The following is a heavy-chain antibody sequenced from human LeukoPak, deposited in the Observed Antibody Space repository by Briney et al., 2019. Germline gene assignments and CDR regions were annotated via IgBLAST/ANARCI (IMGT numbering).Heavy chain of an antibody. CDR3: AREVYYDYVWGSYRYNWFDP. Sequence: GGSLRLSCAASGFTFSSYWMHWVRQAPGKGLVWVSRINSDGSSTSYADSVKGRFTISRDNAKNTLYLQMNSLRAEDTAVYYCAREVYYDYVWGSYRYNWFDPWGQGTLVTVSS. CDR1: GFTFSSYW. J-gene: IGHJ5*02. D-gene: IGHD3-16*02. CDR2: INSDGSST. V-gene: IGHV3-74*01.